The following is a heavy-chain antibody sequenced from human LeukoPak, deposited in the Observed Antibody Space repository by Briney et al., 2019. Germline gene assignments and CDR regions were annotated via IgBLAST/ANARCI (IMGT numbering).Heavy chain of an antibody. Sequence: GESLKISRKGSGYSFTSYWISWVRQMPGKGLEWMGRIDPSDSYTNYSLSFQGHVTISADKSISTAYLQWSSLKASDTAMYYCARHPYYDYVWGSLGDWGQGTLVTVSS. J-gene: IGHJ4*02. CDR3: ARHPYYDYVWGSLGD. V-gene: IGHV5-10-1*01. D-gene: IGHD3-16*01. CDR2: IDPSDSYT. CDR1: GYSFTSYW.